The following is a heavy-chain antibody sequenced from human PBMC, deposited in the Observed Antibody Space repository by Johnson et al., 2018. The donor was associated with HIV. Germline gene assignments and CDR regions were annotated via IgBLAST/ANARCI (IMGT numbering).Heavy chain of an antibody. Sequence: EVQLVESGGGLVQPGGSLRLSCAASGFTFINYWMHWVRQAPGKGLEWVSVIYSGGSTYYADSVKGRFTISRDDSKNTLYLQMNSLRAEDTAVFYCARDRGYLDAFDIWGQGTMVTVSS. J-gene: IGHJ3*02. D-gene: IGHD1-26*01. V-gene: IGHV3-66*02. CDR1: GFTFINYW. CDR3: ARDRGYLDAFDI. CDR2: IYSGGST.